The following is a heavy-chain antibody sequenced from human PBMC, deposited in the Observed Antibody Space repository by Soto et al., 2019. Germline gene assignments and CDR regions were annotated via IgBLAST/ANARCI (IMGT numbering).Heavy chain of an antibody. Sequence: PSETLSLTCTVSSGSISSSDHFWAWIRRPPGKGLEWIGNIYYSGGTYYNPSLKSRVPISVDTSKNQFSLKLSSMTAADTAVYFCARVLRDYPFYYYYMDVWGKGTTVTVSS. CDR3: ARVLRDYPFYYYYMDV. V-gene: IGHV4-39*01. D-gene: IGHD3-10*01. CDR2: IYYSGGT. J-gene: IGHJ6*03. CDR1: SGSISSSDHF.